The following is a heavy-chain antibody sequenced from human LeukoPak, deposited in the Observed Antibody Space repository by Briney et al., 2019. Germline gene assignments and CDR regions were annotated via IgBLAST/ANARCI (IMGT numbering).Heavy chain of an antibody. CDR2: MNPNSGNT. CDR3: ARGRGRWPRSGLDY. D-gene: IGHD5-12*01. J-gene: IGHJ4*02. V-gene: IGHV1-8*02. Sequence: ASVYLSCKASGGTFSSYAISWVRQAPGQGLEWMGWMNPNSGNTGYAQKFQGRVTMTRNTSISHAHKALSRLGSQDNAGEYCARGRGRWPRSGLDYGGQGTLVTVPS. CDR1: GGTFSSYA.